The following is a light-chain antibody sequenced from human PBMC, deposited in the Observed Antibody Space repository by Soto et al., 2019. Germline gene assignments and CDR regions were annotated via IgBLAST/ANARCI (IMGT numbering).Light chain of an antibody. CDR2: GAF. CDR3: QQYGTSPYT. V-gene: IGKV3-20*01. CDR1: QSVSNNY. Sequence: EIVLTQSPDTLSLSPGERATLSCRASQSVSNNYLAWYQQKPGQAPRLLIYGAFARPAGIPDKFSGSGSGTDFTLTINRLEPEDFAVYYCQQYGTSPYTFAQGTKLEI. J-gene: IGKJ2*01.